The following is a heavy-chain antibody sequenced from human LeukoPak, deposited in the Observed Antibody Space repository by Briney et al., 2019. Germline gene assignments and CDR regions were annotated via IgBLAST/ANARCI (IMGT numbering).Heavy chain of an antibody. Sequence: SETLSLTCTVSGGSISSSNYYWGWIRQHPGKGLEWIGYIYYSGSTYYNPSLKSRVTISVDTSKNQFSLKLSSVTAADTAVYYCARAYYGSNFDYWGQGTLVTVSS. D-gene: IGHD3-10*01. J-gene: IGHJ4*02. CDR2: IYYSGST. V-gene: IGHV4-31*03. CDR1: GGSISSSNYY. CDR3: ARAYYGSNFDY.